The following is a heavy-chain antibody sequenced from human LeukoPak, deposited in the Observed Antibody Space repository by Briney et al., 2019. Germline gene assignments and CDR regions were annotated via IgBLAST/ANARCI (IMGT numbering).Heavy chain of an antibody. J-gene: IGHJ6*02. CDR2: INIAGTST. V-gene: IGHV3-74*01. Sequence: SGGSLRLSCAASGFTFSNYWMHWVRQAPGKGLVWVSRINIAGTSTIYADSVKGRFTISRDKAKNTLYLQMNSLRAEETAVYYCARGGMANAPREHNYYGLDVWGQGTTVAVSS. D-gene: IGHD5-24*01. CDR1: GFTFSNYW. CDR3: ARGGMANAPREHNYYGLDV.